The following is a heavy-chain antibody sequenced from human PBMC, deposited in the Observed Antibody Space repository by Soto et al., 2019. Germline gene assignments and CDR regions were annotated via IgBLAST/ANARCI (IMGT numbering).Heavy chain of an antibody. CDR3: ARVLGATTPWFDH. Sequence: SQTLSLTCAISGHRVTRNISTCHWFRLSPSRGLEWLGRTYYRSRWYNDYAISVKSRITINADTSKNQFSLQLNSVTPEDTAVYYRARVLGATTPWFDHWGQGTLVT. V-gene: IGHV6-1*01. CDR2: TYYRSRWYN. D-gene: IGHD1-26*01. CDR1: GHRVTRNIST. J-gene: IGHJ5*02.